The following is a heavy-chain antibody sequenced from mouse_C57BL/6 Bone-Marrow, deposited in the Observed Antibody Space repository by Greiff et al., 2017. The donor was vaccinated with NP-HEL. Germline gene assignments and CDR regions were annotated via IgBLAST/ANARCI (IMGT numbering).Heavy chain of an antibody. CDR3: AREPPYGYLDY. CDR1: GFTFSDYY. D-gene: IGHD1-1*02. V-gene: IGHV5-16*01. J-gene: IGHJ2*01. Sequence: DVMLVESEAGLVQPGSSMKLSCTASGFTFSDYYMAWVRQVPEKGLEWVANINYDGSSTYYLDSLKSRFIISRDNAKNILYLQMSSLKSEDTVTYYCAREPPYGYLDYWGQGTTLTVAS. CDR2: INYDGSST.